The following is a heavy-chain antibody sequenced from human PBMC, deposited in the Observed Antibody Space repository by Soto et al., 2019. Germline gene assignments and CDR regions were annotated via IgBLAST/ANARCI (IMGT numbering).Heavy chain of an antibody. CDR1: GFTFSSYG. J-gene: IGHJ6*02. CDR3: AKERGITIFGVVSPCYYGMDV. V-gene: IGHV3-30*18. CDR2: IRYDGSNK. D-gene: IGHD3-3*01. Sequence: GGSLRLSCAASGFTFSSYGMHWVRQAPGKGLEWVAVIRYDGSNKYYADSVKGRFTISRDNSKNTLYLQMNSLRAEDTAVYYCAKERGITIFGVVSPCYYGMDVWGQGTTVTVSS.